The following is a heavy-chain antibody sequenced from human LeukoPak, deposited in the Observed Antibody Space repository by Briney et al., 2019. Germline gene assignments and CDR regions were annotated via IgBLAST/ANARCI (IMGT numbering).Heavy chain of an antibody. CDR3: ARRTYFDY. CDR2: IHHSGIT. Sequence: SETLSLTCTVSDYSISNTYYWGWIRQPPGKGLEWIGNIHHSGITNYNPSLKSRVSISIDTSKNQFSLKLTSLRAADTAVYYCARRTYFDYWGQGTLVTVSS. V-gene: IGHV4-38-2*02. CDR1: DYSISNTYY. J-gene: IGHJ4*02.